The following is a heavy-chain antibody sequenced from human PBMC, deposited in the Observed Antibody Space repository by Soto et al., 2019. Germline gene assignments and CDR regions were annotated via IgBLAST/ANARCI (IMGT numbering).Heavy chain of an antibody. Sequence: PSETLSLTCTVSGGSISSYYWSWIRQPPGKGLEWIGYIYYSGSTNYNPSLKSRVTISVDTSKDQFSLKLSSVTAADTAVYYCARLTGYCSGGSCFFAGMDVWGQGTTVTVSS. D-gene: IGHD2-15*01. J-gene: IGHJ6*02. CDR1: GGSISSYY. CDR3: ARLTGYCSGGSCFFAGMDV. V-gene: IGHV4-59*01. CDR2: IYYSGST.